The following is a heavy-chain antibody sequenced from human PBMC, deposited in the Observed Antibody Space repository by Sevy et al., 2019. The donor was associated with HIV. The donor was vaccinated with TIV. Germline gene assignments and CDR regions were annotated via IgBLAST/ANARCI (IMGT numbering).Heavy chain of an antibody. CDR2: ISSTGNYI. J-gene: IGHJ4*02. V-gene: IGHV3-21*01. D-gene: IGHD4-17*01. CDR3: ARGSHDYDEYDRDVGFDY. CDR1: GFTFSSYT. Sequence: GGSLRLSCADSGFTFSSYTMNWVRQAPGKELEWVSSISSTGNYIYYADSLKGRFSISRDNAKNSLYLQMNSLRAEDTAVYYCARGSHDYDEYDRDVGFDYWGQGTLVTVSS.